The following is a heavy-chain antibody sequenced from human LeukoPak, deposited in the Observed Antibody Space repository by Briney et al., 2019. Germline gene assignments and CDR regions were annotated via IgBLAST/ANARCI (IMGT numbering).Heavy chain of an antibody. D-gene: IGHD4-17*01. V-gene: IGHV3-48*03. CDR3: AKVATTDKVDY. CDR1: GFTFSSYE. J-gene: IGHJ4*02. CDR2: ISSSGSTI. Sequence: GGSLRLSCAASGFTFSSYEMNWVRQAPGKGLEWVSYISSSGSTIYYADSVKGRFTISRDNAKNSLYLQMNSLRAEDTAVYYCAKVATTDKVDYWGQETLVTVSS.